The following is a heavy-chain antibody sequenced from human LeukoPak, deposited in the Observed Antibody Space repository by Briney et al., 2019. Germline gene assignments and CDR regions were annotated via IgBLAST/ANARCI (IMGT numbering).Heavy chain of an antibody. Sequence: SQTLSLTCTVSGGSISSGDYYWSWTRHPPGKGREWFGYIYYSGSTHYNPSLKTRVPISVDTSKSQFSLKLSSVTAADTAVYYCAREGGSGYNFDNWGQGTLVTVSS. V-gene: IGHV4-30-4*01. CDR1: GGSISSGDYY. CDR2: IYYSGST. J-gene: IGHJ4*02. CDR3: AREGGSGYNFDN. D-gene: IGHD5-24*01.